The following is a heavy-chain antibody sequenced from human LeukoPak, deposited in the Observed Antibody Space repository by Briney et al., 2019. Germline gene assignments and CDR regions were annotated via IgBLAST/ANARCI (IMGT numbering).Heavy chain of an antibody. Sequence: GGSLRLSCAASGFTFSSYWMSWVCQAPGKGLEWVANIKQDGSEKYYVDSVKGRFTISRDNAKNSLYLQMNSLRAEDTAAYYCARDLNYGDYNWFDPWGQGTLVTVSS. V-gene: IGHV3-7*01. J-gene: IGHJ5*02. CDR3: ARDLNYGDYNWFDP. CDR2: IKQDGSEK. CDR1: GFTFSSYW. D-gene: IGHD4-17*01.